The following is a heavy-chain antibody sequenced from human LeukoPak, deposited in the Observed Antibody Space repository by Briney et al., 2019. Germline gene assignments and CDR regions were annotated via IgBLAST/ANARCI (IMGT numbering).Heavy chain of an antibody. CDR3: ARDHNQLLSRYYYFYMDV. Sequence: ASVKVSCKASRYTFTGYYMHGVRQAPGRGLEWMGWINPNSGGTNYAQKFQGRVTMTRGTSISTAYMELSRLRSDDTAVYYCARDHNQLLSRYYYFYMDVWGKGTTVTVSS. V-gene: IGHV1-2*02. D-gene: IGHD2-2*01. CDR1: RYTFTGYY. CDR2: INPNSGGT. J-gene: IGHJ6*03.